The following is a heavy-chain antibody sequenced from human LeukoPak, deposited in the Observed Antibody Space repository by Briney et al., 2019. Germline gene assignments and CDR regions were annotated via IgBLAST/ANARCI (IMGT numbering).Heavy chain of an antibody. CDR1: GFTFSSYA. Sequence: GGSLRLSCAASGFTFSSYAMHWVRQAPGKGLEWVAVISYDGSNKYYADSVKGRFTISRDNSKNTLYLQMNSLRAEDTAVYYCARDGYYYGSGSYYWGQGTLVTVSS. CDR2: ISYDGSNK. J-gene: IGHJ4*02. CDR3: ARDGYYYGSGSYY. V-gene: IGHV3-30*04. D-gene: IGHD3-10*01.